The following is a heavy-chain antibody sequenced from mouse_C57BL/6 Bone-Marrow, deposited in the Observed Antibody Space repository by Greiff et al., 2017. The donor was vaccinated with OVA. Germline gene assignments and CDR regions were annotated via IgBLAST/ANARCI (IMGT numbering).Heavy chain of an antibody. Sequence: EVQLQPSGLGLVKPSQSLSLTCSVTGYSIASGYSWNWFRQFPGNKLEWMCYISYDGSNNKHPSLNNRISITHDTSKNQYYLKWNSVTTDDTATYYCARETTDYWGQGTTLTVSS. CDR2: ISYDGSN. V-gene: IGHV3-6*01. D-gene: IGHD1-1*01. CDR3: ARETTDY. J-gene: IGHJ2*01. CDR1: GYSIASGYS.